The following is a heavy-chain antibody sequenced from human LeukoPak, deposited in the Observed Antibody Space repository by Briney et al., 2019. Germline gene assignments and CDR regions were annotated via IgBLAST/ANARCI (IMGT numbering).Heavy chain of an antibody. CDR3: ARVFRGVVTSNWFDP. CDR1: GVSINGNY. Sequence: PSETLSLTRTVSGVSINGNYWTWIRQLPGKGLEWIGFVSDTGDTDYNPSLKSRLTISADTSKSQLSLSLSSVTAADTALYYCARVFRGVVTSNWFDPWGQGTLVTVSS. V-gene: IGHV4-59*01. CDR2: VSDTGDT. J-gene: IGHJ5*02. D-gene: IGHD3-3*01.